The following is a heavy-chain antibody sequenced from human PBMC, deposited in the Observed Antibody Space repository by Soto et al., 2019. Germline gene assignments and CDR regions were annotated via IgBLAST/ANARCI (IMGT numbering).Heavy chain of an antibody. CDR1: GVPFSSYA. Sequence: GGSLRLSCAASGVPFSSYAMSWVRQAPGKGLEWVSAISGSGGSTYYADSVKGRFTISRDNSKNTLYLQMNSLRAEDTAVYYCAKYLNIVVVVAAPGHYYYMDVWGKGTTVTVSS. J-gene: IGHJ6*03. CDR3: AKYLNIVVVVAAPGHYYYMDV. V-gene: IGHV3-23*01. D-gene: IGHD2-15*01. CDR2: ISGSGGST.